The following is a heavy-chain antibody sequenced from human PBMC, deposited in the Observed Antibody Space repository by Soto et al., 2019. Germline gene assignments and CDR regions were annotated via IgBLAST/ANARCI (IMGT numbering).Heavy chain of an antibody. CDR1: GGTFSSYA. J-gene: IGHJ5*02. V-gene: IGHV1-69*13. CDR2: IIPIFGTA. CDR3: ARSYYYDSSGYYNNWFDP. D-gene: IGHD3-22*01. Sequence: ASVKVSCKASGGTFSSYAISWVRQAPGQGLEWMGGIIPIFGTANYAQKFQGRVTITADESTSTAYMELSSLRSEDTAVYYCARSYYYDSSGYYNNWFDPWGQGTLVTVSS.